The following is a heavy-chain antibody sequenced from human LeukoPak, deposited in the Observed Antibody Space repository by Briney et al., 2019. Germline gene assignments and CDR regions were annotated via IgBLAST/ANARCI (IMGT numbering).Heavy chain of an antibody. CDR2: IYYSGST. CDR3: ARVTYYDFWSGSPRPGGDYYYGMDV. J-gene: IGHJ6*02. D-gene: IGHD3-3*01. Sequence: SETLSLTCTVSGGSISSYYWSWIRQPPGKGLEWIGYIYYSGSTNYNPSLKSRVTISVDTSKNQFSLKLSSVTAADTAVYYCARVTYYDFWSGSPRPGGDYYYGMDVWGQGTTVTVSS. CDR1: GGSISSYY. V-gene: IGHV4-59*01.